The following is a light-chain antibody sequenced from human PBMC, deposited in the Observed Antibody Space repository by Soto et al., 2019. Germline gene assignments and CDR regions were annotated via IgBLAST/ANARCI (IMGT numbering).Light chain of an antibody. CDR3: YQYGSSTGGLFT. V-gene: IGKV3-20*01. CDR2: GAS. CDR1: QSVSSSY. J-gene: IGKJ3*01. Sequence: EIVLTQSPGTLSLSPGERATLSCRASQSVSSSYLAWYQQKPGQAPRLLIYGASSRATGIPDRFSGSASGTDITLTISILEPEDFSVYYCYQYGSSTGGLFTFGSGTKVDIK.